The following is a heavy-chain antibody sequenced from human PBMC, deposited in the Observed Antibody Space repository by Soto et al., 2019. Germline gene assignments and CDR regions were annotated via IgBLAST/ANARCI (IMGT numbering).Heavy chain of an antibody. V-gene: IGHV4-30-4*01. CDR2: IYYSGST. CDR3: ARNYYDSSGYYLPFDY. D-gene: IGHD3-22*01. Sequence: QVQLQESGPGLVKPSQTLSLTCTVSGGSISSGDYYWSWIRQPPGKGLEWIGYIYYSGSTYYNPSLKSRVTISVDTSKNQCSLKLSSVTAADTAVYYCARNYYDSSGYYLPFDYWGQGTLVTVSS. CDR1: GGSISSGDYY. J-gene: IGHJ4*02.